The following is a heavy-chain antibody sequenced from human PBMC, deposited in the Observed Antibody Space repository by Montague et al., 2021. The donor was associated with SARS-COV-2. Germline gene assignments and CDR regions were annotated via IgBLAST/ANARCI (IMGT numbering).Heavy chain of an antibody. CDR1: GGSITESS. J-gene: IGHJ5*01. D-gene: IGHD3-10*01. V-gene: IGHV4-34*01. CDR2: VDPRGGA. Sequence: SETLSLTCAVYGGSITESSWTWIRQVPGKGLEWLGEVDPRGGATYRPSLRDRLTVSVDRPKNQVSLSLTSVNAADTAVYFCARVNKGYYQYPGGLSWFDPWGQGTLVIVST. CDR3: ARVNKGYYQYPGGLSWFDP.